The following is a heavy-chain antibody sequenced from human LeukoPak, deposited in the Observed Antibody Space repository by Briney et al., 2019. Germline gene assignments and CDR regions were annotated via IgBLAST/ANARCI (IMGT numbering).Heavy chain of an antibody. CDR2: MNPNTGNT. CDR3: ARKFSLNNGWGCNWFDL. J-gene: IGHJ5*02. D-gene: IGHD2-8*02. V-gene: IGHV1-8*03. CDR1: GYTFTTYD. Sequence: ASVKVSCKASGYTFTTYDINWVRQATGQGLEWMGWMNPNTGNTGYAQKFLGRVTITRNTSISTAYMELSSLRSEDTAVYYCARKFSLNNGWGCNWFDLWGQGSLVTVSS.